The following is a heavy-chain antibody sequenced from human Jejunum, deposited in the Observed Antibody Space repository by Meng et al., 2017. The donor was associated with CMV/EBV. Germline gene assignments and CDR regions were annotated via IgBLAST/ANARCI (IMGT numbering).Heavy chain of an antibody. Sequence: SCKASGYTFTDYDINWMRQAPGQGPEWMGWINTSTGNPTYARGFTGRFVFSLDTSVSTAYVEISGLKAEDTAVYYCARYGLVLGKFDYWGQGTLVTVSS. V-gene: IGHV7-4-1*02. J-gene: IGHJ4*02. CDR2: INTSTGNP. CDR1: GYTFTDYD. CDR3: ARYGLVLGKFDY. D-gene: IGHD2-8*01.